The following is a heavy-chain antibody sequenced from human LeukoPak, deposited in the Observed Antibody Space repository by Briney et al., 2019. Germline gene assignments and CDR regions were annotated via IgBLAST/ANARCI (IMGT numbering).Heavy chain of an antibody. Sequence: GGSLRRSCAASGFTFSSYAMSWVRQAPGKGLEWVSAISGSGGSTYYADSVKGRFTISRDNSKNTLYLQMNSLRAEDTAVYYCARAYSSSWYTSSFWGQGTLVTVSS. CDR2: ISGSGGST. D-gene: IGHD6-13*01. CDR1: GFTFSSYA. J-gene: IGHJ4*02. V-gene: IGHV3-23*01. CDR3: ARAYSSSWYTSSF.